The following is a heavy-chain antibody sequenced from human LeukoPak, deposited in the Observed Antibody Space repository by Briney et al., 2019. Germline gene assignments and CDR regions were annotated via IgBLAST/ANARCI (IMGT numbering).Heavy chain of an antibody. CDR3: ARQARELLLNY. V-gene: IGHV4-39*01. D-gene: IGHD1-26*01. CDR1: GGSISSTSYY. Sequence: SETLSLTCTVSGGSISSTSYYWGWIRQPQGKELEWIGTIYYSGSTFYNPSLKSRVTISADTSKNQFSLKLSSVTAADTAVYYCARQARELLLNYWGQGTLVTVSS. CDR2: IYYSGST. J-gene: IGHJ4*02.